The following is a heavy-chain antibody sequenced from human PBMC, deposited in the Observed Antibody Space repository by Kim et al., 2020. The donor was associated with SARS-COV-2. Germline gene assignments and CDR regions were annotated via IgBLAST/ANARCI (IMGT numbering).Heavy chain of an antibody. Sequence: GGSLRLSCAASGFTFSSYAMSWVRQAPGKGLEWVSAISGSGGSTYYADSVKGRFTISRDYSKNTLYLQMNSLRAEDTAVYYCAKDPYYYDSSGYYGFDYWGQGTLVTVSS. D-gene: IGHD3-22*01. V-gene: IGHV3-23*01. J-gene: IGHJ4*02. CDR2: ISGSGGST. CDR3: AKDPYYYDSSGYYGFDY. CDR1: GFTFSSYA.